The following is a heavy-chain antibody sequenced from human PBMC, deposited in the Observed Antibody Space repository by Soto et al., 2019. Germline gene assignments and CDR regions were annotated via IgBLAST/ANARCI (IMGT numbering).Heavy chain of an antibody. Sequence: TSETLSLTCAVSGDSISSSNYYWGWIRQPPGKGLEWIGNIYYTGSTYYTPSLKSRVTISVDTSKNQFSLKLNSLTAADTAVYYCARRLGGDWFDPWGQGTLVTVSS. D-gene: IGHD3-16*01. V-gene: IGHV4-39*01. CDR2: IYYTGST. J-gene: IGHJ5*02. CDR3: ARRLGGDWFDP. CDR1: GDSISSSNYY.